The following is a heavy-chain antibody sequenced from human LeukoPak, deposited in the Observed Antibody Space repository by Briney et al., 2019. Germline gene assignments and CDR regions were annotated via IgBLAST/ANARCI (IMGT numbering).Heavy chain of an antibody. CDR1: GGSFSGYY. CDR2: INHSGST. D-gene: IGHD3-10*01. J-gene: IGHJ4*02. Sequence: SETLSLTCAVYGGSFSGYYWSWIRQPPGKGLEWIGEINHSGSTNYNPSLKSRVTISVDTSKNQFSLKLSSVTAADTAVYYCARGRIAMLWGVIVPFDYWAQGTLVTVSS. CDR3: ARGRIAMLWGVIVPFDY. V-gene: IGHV4-34*01.